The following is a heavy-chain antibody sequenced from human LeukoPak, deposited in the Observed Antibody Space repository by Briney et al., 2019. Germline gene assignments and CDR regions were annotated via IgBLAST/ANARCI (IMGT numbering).Heavy chain of an antibody. CDR3: ARSVTLVCKFDF. J-gene: IGHJ4*02. CDR2: IYSSGST. V-gene: IGHV3-53*01. CDR1: GFTVSSYY. D-gene: IGHD4/OR15-4a*01. Sequence: GGSLRLSCAASGFTVSSYYMSWVRQAPGKGLEWVSIIYSSGSTYYADSVKGRFTISRDNSKNTLYLQMNSLRAEDTAVYYCARSVTLVCKFDFWGQGTLVTVSS.